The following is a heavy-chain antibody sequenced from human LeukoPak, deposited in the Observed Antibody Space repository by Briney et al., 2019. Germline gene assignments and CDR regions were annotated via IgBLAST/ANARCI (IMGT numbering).Heavy chain of an antibody. D-gene: IGHD2-15*01. CDR1: GFTFSSYA. Sequence: GGSLRLSCTASGFTFSSYAMSWVRQAPGKGLEWVSAISTSGGSTFYADSVKGRFTISRDNSKNTLYLQVNSLRAEDTAVYYCARQLGYCSGGSCYFDYWGQGTLVTVSS. CDR2: ISTSGGST. J-gene: IGHJ4*02. CDR3: ARQLGYCSGGSCYFDY. V-gene: IGHV3-23*01.